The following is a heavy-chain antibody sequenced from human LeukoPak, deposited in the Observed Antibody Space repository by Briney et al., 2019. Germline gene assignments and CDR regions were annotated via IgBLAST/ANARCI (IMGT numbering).Heavy chain of an antibody. Sequence: ASVKVSCKVSGYTLTELSMHWVRQAPGKGLEWMGGFDPEDGETVCAQKFQGRVTMTEDTSTDTAYMELSSLRSEDTAVYYCATINMVRGGGYFDPWGQGTLVTVSS. CDR2: FDPEDGET. CDR1: GYTLTELS. J-gene: IGHJ5*02. CDR3: ATINMVRGGGYFDP. D-gene: IGHD3-10*01. V-gene: IGHV1-24*01.